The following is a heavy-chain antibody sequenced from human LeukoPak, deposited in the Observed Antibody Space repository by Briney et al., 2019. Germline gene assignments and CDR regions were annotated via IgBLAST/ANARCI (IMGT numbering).Heavy chain of an antibody. CDR2: IKQDGSEK. V-gene: IGHV3-7*01. CDR3: ARFGYDFLSGPVGFDY. D-gene: IGHD3-3*01. Sequence: PGGSLRLSCAASGFTFSSYWMSWVRQAPGKGLEWVANIKQDGSEKYYVDSVKGRFTISRDNAKNSLYLQMNSLRAEDTAVYYCARFGYDFLSGPVGFDYWGQGTLVTVSS. CDR1: GFTFSSYW. J-gene: IGHJ4*02.